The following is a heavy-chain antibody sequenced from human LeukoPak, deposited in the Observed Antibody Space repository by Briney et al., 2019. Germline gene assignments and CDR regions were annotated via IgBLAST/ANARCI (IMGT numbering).Heavy chain of an antibody. D-gene: IGHD4-17*01. V-gene: IGHV3-48*03. CDR3: ARDRPMTTVTTTGTTYYYYYYMDV. Sequence: GGSLRLSCAASGFTFSSYEVNWVRQAPGKGLEWVSYISSSGSTIYYADSVKGRFTISRDNAKNSLYLQMNSLRAEDTAVYYCARDRPMTTVTTTGTTYYYYYYMDVWGKGTTVTVSS. CDR2: ISSSGSTI. J-gene: IGHJ6*03. CDR1: GFTFSSYE.